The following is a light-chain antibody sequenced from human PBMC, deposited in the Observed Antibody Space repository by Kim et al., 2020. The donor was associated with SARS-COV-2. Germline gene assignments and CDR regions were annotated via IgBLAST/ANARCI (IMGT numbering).Light chain of an antibody. Sequence: VSPEQTASITCSGDKLGDKYGCWYQQKPGQSPVLVIYQDSKRRSGIPERFSGSNSGNTATLTISGTQAMDEADYYCQAWDSSTAYVFGTGTKVTVL. CDR2: QDS. CDR3: QAWDSSTAYV. V-gene: IGLV3-1*01. CDR1: KLGDKY. J-gene: IGLJ1*01.